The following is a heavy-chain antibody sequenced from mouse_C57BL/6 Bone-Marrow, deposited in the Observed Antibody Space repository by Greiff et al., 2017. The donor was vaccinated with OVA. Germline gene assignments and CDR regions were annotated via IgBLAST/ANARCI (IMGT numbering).Heavy chain of an antibody. Sequence: EVNVVESGGGLVQSGRSLRLSCATSGFTFSDFYMEWVRQAPGKGLEWIAASRNKANDYTTEYSASVKGRFIVSRDTSQSILYLQMNALRVEDTAIYYCARDDYYWYFDVWGTGTTVTVSS. V-gene: IGHV7-1*01. CDR2: SRNKANDYTT. J-gene: IGHJ1*03. CDR1: GFTFSDFY. CDR3: ARDDYYWYFDV.